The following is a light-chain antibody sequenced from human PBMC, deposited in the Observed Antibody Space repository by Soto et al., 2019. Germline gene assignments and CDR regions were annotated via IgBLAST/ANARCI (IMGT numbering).Light chain of an antibody. CDR1: QSVNTY. Sequence: EVVLTQSPATLSLSPGERATLSCRASQSVNTYLGWYQQRPGQAPRLLIYGISSRATGIPDRFSGSGSGTDFTLTISRLEPEDFAVYYCEQYGSSPRTFGQGTKVDI. CDR2: GIS. V-gene: IGKV3-20*01. CDR3: EQYGSSPRT. J-gene: IGKJ1*01.